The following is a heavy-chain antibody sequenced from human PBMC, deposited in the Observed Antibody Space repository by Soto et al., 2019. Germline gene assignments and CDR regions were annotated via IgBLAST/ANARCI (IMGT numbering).Heavy chain of an antibody. CDR1: GWSSSFYP. CDR3: ARLLLELSSWFDP. V-gene: IGHV4-34*01. J-gene: IGHJ5*02. CDR2: INHSGST. D-gene: IGHD1-1*01. Sequence: PKNLSLTGAVYGWSSSFYPLVLIRQPPGKGLEWIGEINHSGSTNYNPSLKSRVTISVDTSKNQFSLKLSSVTAADTAVYYCARLLLELSSWFDPWGQGTLVTLSS.